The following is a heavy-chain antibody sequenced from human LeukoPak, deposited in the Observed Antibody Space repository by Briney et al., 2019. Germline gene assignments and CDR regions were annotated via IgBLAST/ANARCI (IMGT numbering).Heavy chain of an antibody. CDR2: INWNGGST. CDR3: ALGGGNSGPLDY. Sequence: GGSLRLSCAASGFTFSSYGMSWVRQAPGKGLEWVSGINWNGGSTGYADSVKGRFTISRDNAKNSLYLQMNSLRAEDTALYYCALGGGNSGPLDYWGQGTLVTVSS. V-gene: IGHV3-20*04. CDR1: GFTFSSYG. J-gene: IGHJ4*02. D-gene: IGHD4-23*01.